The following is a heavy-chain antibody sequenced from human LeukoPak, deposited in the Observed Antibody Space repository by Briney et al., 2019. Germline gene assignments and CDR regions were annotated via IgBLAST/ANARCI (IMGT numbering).Heavy chain of an antibody. V-gene: IGHV1-2*02. CDR1: GYTFTGYY. D-gene: IGHD3-10*01. CDR3: ASDEYYYGSGSLDY. Sequence: ASVKVSCKASGYTFTGYYMHWVRQAPGQGLEWMGWTNPNSGGTNYAQKFQGRVTMTRDTSISTAYMELSRLRSDDTAVYYCASDEYYYGSGSLDYWGQGTLVTVSS. J-gene: IGHJ4*02. CDR2: TNPNSGGT.